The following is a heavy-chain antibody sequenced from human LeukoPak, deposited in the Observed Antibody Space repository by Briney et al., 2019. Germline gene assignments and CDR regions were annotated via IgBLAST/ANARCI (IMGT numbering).Heavy chain of an antibody. J-gene: IGHJ4*02. CDR3: ARAPSLSAALDY. D-gene: IGHD6-13*01. V-gene: IGHV4-59*06. CDR1: GGSISSYY. Sequence: SETLSLTCTVAGGSISSYYWTWIRQQPGKGLEWIGYIYYSGNTYYNPSLKSRVTISLDTSENQFSLKLSSVTAADTAVYYCARAPSLSAALDYWGQGTLVTVSS. CDR2: IYYSGNT.